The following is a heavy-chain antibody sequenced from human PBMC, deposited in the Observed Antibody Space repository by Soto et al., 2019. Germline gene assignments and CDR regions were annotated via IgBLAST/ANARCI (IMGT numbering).Heavy chain of an antibody. J-gene: IGHJ6*02. D-gene: IGHD3-10*01. Sequence: SETLSLTCAVYGGSFSGYYWSWIRQPPGKGLEWIGEINHSGSTNYNPSLKSRVTISVDTSKNQFSLKLSSATAADTAVYYCAREPGYYGSGSYGYYYYYGMDVWGQGTTVTVSS. V-gene: IGHV4-34*01. CDR3: AREPGYYGSGSYGYYYYYGMDV. CDR2: INHSGST. CDR1: GGSFSGYY.